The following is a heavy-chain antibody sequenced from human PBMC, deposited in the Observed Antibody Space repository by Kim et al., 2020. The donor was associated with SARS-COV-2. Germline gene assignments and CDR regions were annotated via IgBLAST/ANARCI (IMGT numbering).Heavy chain of an antibody. D-gene: IGHD1-1*01. CDR1: GFTFSSYA. CDR3: ATGESNNSSFFDY. V-gene: IGHV3-23*01. J-gene: IGHJ4*02. Sequence: GGSLRLSCAASGFTFSSYAMSWVRQAPGKGPEWVSLISCSGGSTYHADSVKGRFAISRDNSKKTLYLQMNSLRAEDTALYYCATGESNNSSFFDYCGEGTLLTVSP. CDR2: ISCSGGST.